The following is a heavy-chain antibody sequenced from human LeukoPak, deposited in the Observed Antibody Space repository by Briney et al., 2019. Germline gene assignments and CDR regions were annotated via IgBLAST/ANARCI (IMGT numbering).Heavy chain of an antibody. CDR2: INHSGST. J-gene: IGHJ4*02. CDR3: ARGRYGSALGY. CDR1: GGSFSGYY. V-gene: IGHV4-34*01. D-gene: IGHD3-10*01. Sequence: SETLSLTCAVYGGSFSGYYWSWIRQPPGKGLEWIGEINHSGSTNYNPSLKSRVTISVDTSKNQFSLKLSSVTAADTAVYYCARGRYGSALGYWGQGTLVTVSS.